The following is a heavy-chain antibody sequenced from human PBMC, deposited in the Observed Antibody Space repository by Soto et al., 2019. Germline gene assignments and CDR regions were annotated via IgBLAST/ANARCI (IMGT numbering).Heavy chain of an antibody. Sequence: ASVKVSCKASGYTFTGYYMHWVRQAPGQGLEWMGWINPNSGGTNYAQKFQGRVTMTRDTSISTAYMELSRLRSDYTAVYYCARDLSLAYGMDVWGQGTTVTVSS. CDR1: GYTFTGYY. CDR2: INPNSGGT. CDR3: ARDLSLAYGMDV. V-gene: IGHV1-2*02. J-gene: IGHJ6*02.